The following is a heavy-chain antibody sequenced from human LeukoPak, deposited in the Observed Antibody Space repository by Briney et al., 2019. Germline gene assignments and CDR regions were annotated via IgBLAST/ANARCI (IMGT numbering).Heavy chain of an antibody. CDR1: GFTFSSYA. CDR2: ISNDGITK. CDR3: VYCSRGNCLYTVRGWTY. J-gene: IGHJ4*02. Sequence: GGSLRLSCAASGFTFSSYAMHWVRQAPGKGLEWVAVISNDGITKFYIDSVKGRFTISRDNSKNTVYLEMSNLRPEDTAVYYCVYCSRGNCLYTVRGWTYWGQGTLVTVSS. D-gene: IGHD2-15*01. V-gene: IGHV3-30*04.